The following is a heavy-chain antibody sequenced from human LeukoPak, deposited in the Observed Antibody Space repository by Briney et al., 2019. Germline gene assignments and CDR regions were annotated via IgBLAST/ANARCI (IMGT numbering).Heavy chain of an antibody. V-gene: IGHV3-9*01. CDR2: INWNSDNI. CDR1: GFTFDDYA. J-gene: IGHJ4*02. D-gene: IGHD4-17*01. CDR3: AKDWAATVRGTDY. Sequence: TLRLSCAAPGFTFDDYAMHWVRQAPGKGLEWVSGINWNSDNIGYADSVKGRFTISRDNAKNSLCLQMNSLRAEDTALYYCAKDWAATVRGTDYWGQGTLVTVSS.